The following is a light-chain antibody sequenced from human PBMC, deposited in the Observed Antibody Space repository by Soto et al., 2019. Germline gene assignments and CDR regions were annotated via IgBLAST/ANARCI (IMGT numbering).Light chain of an antibody. V-gene: IGLV2-14*01. CDR3: SSYSTTSTLV. CDR2: EVN. J-gene: IGLJ1*01. CDR1: SSDVGGYDY. Sequence: QSVLTQPASVSGSPGQSVTISCTGASSDVGGYDYVSWYQQHPGKAPKLILYEVNNRPSGVSNHFSGSKSGNTASLIISGLQADDEADYYCSSYSTTSTLVFGSGTKFTVL.